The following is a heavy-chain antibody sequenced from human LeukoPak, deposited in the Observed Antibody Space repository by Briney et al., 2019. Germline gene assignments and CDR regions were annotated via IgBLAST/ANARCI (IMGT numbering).Heavy chain of an antibody. CDR2: ISSSGSTI. CDR3: ARGADNYGYIFDY. CDR1: EFSVGSNY. V-gene: IGHV3-48*04. Sequence: PGGSLRLSCAASEFSVGSNYMTWVRQAPGKGLEWVSYISSSGSTIYYADSVKGRFTISRDNAKNSLYLQMNSLRAEDTAVYYCARGADNYGYIFDYWGQGTLVTVSS. J-gene: IGHJ4*02. D-gene: IGHD5-18*01.